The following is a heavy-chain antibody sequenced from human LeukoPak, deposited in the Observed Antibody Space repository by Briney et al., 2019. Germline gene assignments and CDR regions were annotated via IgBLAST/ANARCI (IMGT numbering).Heavy chain of an antibody. CDR1: GGSFSGYY. CDR2: INHSGST. Sequence: SETLSLTCDVYGGSFSGYYWSWIRQPPGKGLEWIGEINHSGSTNYNPSLKSRVTISVDTSKNQFSLKLSSVTAADTAVYYCARDVAYYYDSSGYYDYWGQGTLVTVSS. CDR3: ARDVAYYYDSSGYYDY. J-gene: IGHJ4*02. D-gene: IGHD3-22*01. V-gene: IGHV4-34*01.